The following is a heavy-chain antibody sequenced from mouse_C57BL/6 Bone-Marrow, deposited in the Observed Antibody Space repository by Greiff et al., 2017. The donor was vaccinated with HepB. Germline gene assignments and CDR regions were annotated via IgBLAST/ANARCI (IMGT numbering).Heavy chain of an antibody. J-gene: IGHJ4*01. CDR1: GYTFTDYN. D-gene: IGHD1-1*01. CDR3: ATFYGSSYNYAMDY. Sequence: VQLQQSGPELVKPGASVKMSCKASGYTFTDYNMHWVKQSHGKSLEWIGYINPNNGGTSYNQKFKGKATLTVNKSSSAAYMELRSLTSEDSAVYYCATFYGSSYNYAMDYWGQGTSVTVSS. V-gene: IGHV1-22*01. CDR2: INPNNGGT.